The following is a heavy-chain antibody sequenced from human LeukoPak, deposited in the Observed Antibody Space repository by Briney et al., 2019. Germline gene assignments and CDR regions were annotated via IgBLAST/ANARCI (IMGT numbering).Heavy chain of an antibody. J-gene: IGHJ3*02. V-gene: IGHV3-53*01. CDR3: ARISYGARDAFDI. CDR1: GFTVSSNE. CDR2: IYSGGST. D-gene: IGHD4-17*01. Sequence: GGSLRLSCAASGFTVSSNEMSWVRQAPGKGLEWVSVIYSGGSTYYADSVKGRFTISRDNSRNTLYLQMNSLRAEDTAVYYCARISYGARDAFDIWGQGTMVTVSS.